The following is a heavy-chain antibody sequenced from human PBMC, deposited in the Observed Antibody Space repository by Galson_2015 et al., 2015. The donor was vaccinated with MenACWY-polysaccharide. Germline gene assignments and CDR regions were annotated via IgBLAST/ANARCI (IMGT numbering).Heavy chain of an antibody. CDR2: IYYRSKSYN. Sequence: CAISGDSVSSNSAAWNWIRQSPSRGLEWLGRIYYRSKSYNDCAVSVKSRITINPDTSKNQFSLQLNSVTPEDTAVYFCARGGSGSLAPNGNAFDVWGQGTMVIVSS. J-gene: IGHJ3*01. CDR3: ARGGSGSLAPNGNAFDV. D-gene: IGHD3-22*01. V-gene: IGHV6-1*01. CDR1: GDSVSSNSAA.